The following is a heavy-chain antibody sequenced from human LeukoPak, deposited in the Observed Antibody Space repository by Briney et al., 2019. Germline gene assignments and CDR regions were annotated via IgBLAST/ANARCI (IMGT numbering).Heavy chain of an antibody. V-gene: IGHV4-34*01. CDR3: ARGIRGRVWFDP. Sequence: SETLSLTCAVYGGSFSGYYWSWIRQPPGKGLEWIGEINHSGSTNYNPSLKSRVTILVDTSKNQFSLKLSSVTAADTGVYYCARGIRGRVWFDPWGQGTLVTVSS. J-gene: IGHJ5*02. D-gene: IGHD3-10*01. CDR2: INHSGST. CDR1: GGSFSGYY.